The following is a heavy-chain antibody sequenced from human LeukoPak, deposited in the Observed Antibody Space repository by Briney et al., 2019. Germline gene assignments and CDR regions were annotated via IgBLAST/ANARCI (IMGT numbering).Heavy chain of an antibody. Sequence: PGGSLRLSCAASGFTFSSYWMSWVRQAPGKGLEWVANIKQDGSEKYYVDSVKGRFTISRDNAKNSLYLQMNSLRAEDTAVYYCAKDPIRLREPGWFDPWGQGTLVTVSS. CDR1: GFTFSSYW. CDR3: AKDPIRLREPGWFDP. J-gene: IGHJ5*02. V-gene: IGHV3-7*03. CDR2: IKQDGSEK. D-gene: IGHD1-26*01.